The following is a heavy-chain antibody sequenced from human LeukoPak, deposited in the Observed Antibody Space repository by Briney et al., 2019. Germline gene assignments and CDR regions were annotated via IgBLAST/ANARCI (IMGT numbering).Heavy chain of an antibody. Sequence: SETLSLTCAVYGGSFSGYFWSWIRQPPGKGLEWIGEINHSGTTNYNPSLKSRVTISVDTSTNQFSLKLSSVTAADTAVYYCARVGRLSSRTPDVWGKGTTVTVSS. CDR3: ARVGRLSSRTPDV. V-gene: IGHV4-34*01. J-gene: IGHJ6*04. CDR1: GGSFSGYF. CDR2: INHSGTT. D-gene: IGHD3-16*02.